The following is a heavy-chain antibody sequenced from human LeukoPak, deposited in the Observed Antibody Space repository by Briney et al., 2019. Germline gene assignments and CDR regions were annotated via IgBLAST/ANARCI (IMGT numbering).Heavy chain of an antibody. J-gene: IGHJ6*03. V-gene: IGHV4-39*01. CDR1: GASISSVSFY. CDR2: IYYSGST. Sequence: SETLSLTCSLSGASISSVSFYWNWIRQPAGKGLEWIGSIYYSGSTYYNPSLKSRVTISVDTSKNQFSLKLSSVTAADTAVYYCAIQGYYYMDVWGKGTTVTISS. CDR3: AIQGYYYMDV.